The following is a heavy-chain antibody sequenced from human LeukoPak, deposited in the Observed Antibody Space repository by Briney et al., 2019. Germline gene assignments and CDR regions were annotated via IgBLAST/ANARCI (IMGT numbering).Heavy chain of an antibody. V-gene: IGHV1-18*01. CDR2: ISAYNGNT. CDR1: GYTFTSYG. D-gene: IGHD3-9*01. J-gene: IGHJ6*03. Sequence: GASVKVSCKASGYTFTSYGISWVRQAPGQGLEWMGWISAYNGNTNYAQKLQGRVTMTTDTSTSTAYMELRSLRSDDTAVYYCARDTGYDILTGYYPYYYYYMDVWGKGTTVTISS. CDR3: ARDTGYDILTGYYPYYYYYMDV.